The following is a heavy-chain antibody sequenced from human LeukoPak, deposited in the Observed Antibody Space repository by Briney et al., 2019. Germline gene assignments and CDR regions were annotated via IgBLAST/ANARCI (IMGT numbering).Heavy chain of an antibody. CDR3: ARVRLTGIQDCFDP. D-gene: IGHD1-20*01. Sequence: GGSLRLSCAASGFSFDDYGMSWVRQVPGKGLEWVSDINWNGGSTGYADSVKGRFIISRDNAKNSLYLQMNSLRAEDTALYFCARVRLTGIQDCFDPWGQGTLVTVSS. J-gene: IGHJ5*02. CDR1: GFSFDDYG. CDR2: INWNGGST. V-gene: IGHV3-20*04.